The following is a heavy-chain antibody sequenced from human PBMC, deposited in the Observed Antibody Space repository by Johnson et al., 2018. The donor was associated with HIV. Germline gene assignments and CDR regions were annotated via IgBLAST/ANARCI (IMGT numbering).Heavy chain of an antibody. V-gene: IGHV3-30*04. CDR3: ARGEDSSSWSVGAFDI. J-gene: IGHJ3*02. Sequence: VQLVESGGGVVQPGRSLRLSCAASGFTFSSYTMHWVRQAPGKGLEWVAVISYDGSNKYYADSVKGRLTVSRDNFKNTLHLQMNSLRAEDTAVYYCARGEDSSSWSVGAFDIWGQGTMVTVSS. CDR2: ISYDGSNK. D-gene: IGHD6-13*01. CDR1: GFTFSSYT.